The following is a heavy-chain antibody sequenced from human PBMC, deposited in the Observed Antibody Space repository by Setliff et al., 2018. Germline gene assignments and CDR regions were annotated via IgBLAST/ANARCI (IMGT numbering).Heavy chain of an antibody. CDR3: AKGGGRLSISQSYFHMDV. CDR1: GYSFTDFY. J-gene: IGHJ6*03. Sequence: ASVKVSCKTSGYSFTDFYIHWVRHAPGHGLEWLGRLNPRTGGTNLPQRFQGRVTMTRATSIKTAFLEMSGLTSDDTAIFYCAKGGGRLSISQSYFHMDVWGAGTTVTVSS. CDR2: LNPRTGGT. V-gene: IGHV1-2*06. D-gene: IGHD3-16*01.